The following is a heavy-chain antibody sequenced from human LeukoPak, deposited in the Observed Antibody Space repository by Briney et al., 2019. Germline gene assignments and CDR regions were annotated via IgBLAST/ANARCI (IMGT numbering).Heavy chain of an antibody. Sequence: TGGSLRLSCAASGFTFSTYSMNWVRQAPGKGLEWLSSISSNSRTMYYADSVKGRFTISRDNAKNSLYLQMNSLRAEDTAVYYCARGTLYWGQGTLVTVSS. CDR1: GFTFSTYS. D-gene: IGHD1-14*01. J-gene: IGHJ4*02. CDR2: ISSNSRTM. CDR3: ARGTLY. V-gene: IGHV3-48*01.